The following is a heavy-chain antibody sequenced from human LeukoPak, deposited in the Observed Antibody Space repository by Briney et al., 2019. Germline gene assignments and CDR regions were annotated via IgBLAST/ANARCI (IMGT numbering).Heavy chain of an antibody. J-gene: IGHJ4*02. CDR3: ARDYGGSSPFDY. V-gene: IGHV3-48*03. D-gene: IGHD4-23*01. CDR1: GFTFSSYE. CDR2: ISSSGSTI. Sequence: GGSLRLSCAASGFTFSSYEMHRVRQAPGKGLEWVSYISSSGSTIYYADSVKGRFTISRDNAKNSLYLQMNSLRAEDKAVYYCARDYGGSSPFDYWGQGTLVTVSS.